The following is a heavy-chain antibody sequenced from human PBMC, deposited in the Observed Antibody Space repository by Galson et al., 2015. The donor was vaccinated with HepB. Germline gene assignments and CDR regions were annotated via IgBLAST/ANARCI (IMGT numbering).Heavy chain of an antibody. CDR1: GYSISSGGYS. Sequence: SLTCTVSGYSISSGGYSWSWIRQPPGKGLEWIGYIYHSGSTYYNPSLKSRVTISVDRSKNQFSLKLSSVTAADTAVYYCARAYGSGSRLFDYWGQGTLVTVSS. J-gene: IGHJ4*02. CDR2: IYHSGST. D-gene: IGHD3-10*01. V-gene: IGHV4-30-2*01. CDR3: ARAYGSGSRLFDY.